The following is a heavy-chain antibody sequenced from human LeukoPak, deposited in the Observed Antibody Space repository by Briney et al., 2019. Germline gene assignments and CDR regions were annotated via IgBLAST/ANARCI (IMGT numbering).Heavy chain of an antibody. V-gene: IGHV3-23*01. Sequence: GGSLRLSCAASGFTFSSYAMSWVRQAPGKGLGWVSSISSSGGSTYYADSEKGRFTISRDNSKNTLYLQMNSLRAEDTAVYYCAKEGPGVGYYYYMDVWGKGTTVTVSS. CDR3: AKEGPGVGYYYYMDV. J-gene: IGHJ6*03. CDR2: ISSSGGST. D-gene: IGHD1-14*01. CDR1: GFTFSSYA.